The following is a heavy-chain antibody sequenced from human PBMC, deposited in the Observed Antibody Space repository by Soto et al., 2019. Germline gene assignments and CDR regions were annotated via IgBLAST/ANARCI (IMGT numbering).Heavy chain of an antibody. CDR1: GFTFSSYG. D-gene: IGHD2-2*01. J-gene: IGHJ4*02. CDR3: AKDRGALVPAADPFDY. CDR2: ISYDGSNK. Sequence: QVQLVESGGGVVQPGRSLRLSCAASGFTFSSYGMHWVRQAPGKGLEWVAVISYDGSNKYYADSVKGRFTISRDNSKNTLYLQMNSLRAEDTAVYYCAKDRGALVPAADPFDYWGQGTLVTVSS. V-gene: IGHV3-30*18.